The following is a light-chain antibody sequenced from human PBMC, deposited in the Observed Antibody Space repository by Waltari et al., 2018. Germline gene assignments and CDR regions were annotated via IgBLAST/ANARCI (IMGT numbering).Light chain of an antibody. CDR3: SSFAGSSQML. V-gene: IGLV2-8*01. Sequence: QSALTQPPSASGSPGQSVPISRPGTSSDVGGFDYVSWDQQPPGKVPRLMIYEVSTRPSGVPDRFSGSKSGNTASLTVSGLQVEDEADYYCSSFAGSSQMLFGGGTKLTVL. J-gene: IGLJ2*01. CDR2: EVS. CDR1: SSDVGGFDY.